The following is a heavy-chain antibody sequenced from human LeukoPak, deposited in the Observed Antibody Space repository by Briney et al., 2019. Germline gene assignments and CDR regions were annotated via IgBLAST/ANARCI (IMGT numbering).Heavy chain of an antibody. CDR1: GDSISSGGYY. Sequence: PSETLSLTCTISGDSISSGGYYWSWIRQHSGRGLEWIAYIYYTGSTYYNPSLKSRVTISEDSSKNQFSLKLRSVTAADTAMYYCARGGPTFFDYWGQGSLVTVSS. CDR2: IYYTGST. J-gene: IGHJ4*02. V-gene: IGHV4-31*03. CDR3: ARGGPTFFDY.